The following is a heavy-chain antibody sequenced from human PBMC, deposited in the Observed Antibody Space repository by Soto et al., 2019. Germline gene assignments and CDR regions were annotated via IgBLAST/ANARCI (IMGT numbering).Heavy chain of an antibody. V-gene: IGHV3-53*01. D-gene: IGHD6-13*01. J-gene: IGHJ6*02. CDR3: ARDGGAGSSWYSIHYGMDV. CDR2: IYSGGST. CDR1: GFTFSSND. Sequence: PXGSLRLSCAASGFTFSSNDMSWVRQAPGKGLEWVSVIYSGGSTYYADSVKGRFTISRDNSKNTLYLQMNSLRAEDTAVYYCARDGGAGSSWYSIHYGMDVWGQRTTVTVSS.